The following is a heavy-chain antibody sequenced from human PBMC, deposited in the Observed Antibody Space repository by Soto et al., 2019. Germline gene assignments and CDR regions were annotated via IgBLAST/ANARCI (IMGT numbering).Heavy chain of an antibody. CDR3: ASFYGDYVYFQH. V-gene: IGHV4-59*01. D-gene: IGHD4-17*01. J-gene: IGHJ1*01. Sequence: SETLSLTCTVSGGSISSYYWSWIRQPPGKGLEWIGYIYYSGSTNYNPSLKSRVTISVDTSKNQFSLKLSSVTAADTAVYYCASFYGDYVYFQHWGQGTLVTVSS. CDR2: IYYSGST. CDR1: GGSISSYY.